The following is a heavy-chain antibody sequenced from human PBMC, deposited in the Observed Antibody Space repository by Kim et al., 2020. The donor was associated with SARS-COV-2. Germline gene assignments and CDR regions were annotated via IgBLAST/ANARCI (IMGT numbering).Heavy chain of an antibody. J-gene: IGHJ4*01. V-gene: IGHV3-9*01. CDR2: ISWNSGSI. CDR3: ATDRYSGYDFRVRYFDY. Sequence: GGSLRLSCAASGFTFDDYAMHWVRQAPGKGLEWVSGISWNSGSIGYADSVKGRFTISRDNAKNSLYLQMNSLRAEDTALYYCATDRYSGYDFRVRYFDY. CDR1: GFTFDDYA. D-gene: IGHD5-12*01.